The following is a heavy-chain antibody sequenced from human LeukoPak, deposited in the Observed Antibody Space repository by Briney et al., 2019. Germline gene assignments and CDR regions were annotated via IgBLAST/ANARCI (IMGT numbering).Heavy chain of an antibody. J-gene: IGHJ4*02. CDR1: GGTFSSYA. Sequence: SSVKVSCKASGGTFSSYAISWVRQAPGQGLEWMGGIIPIFGTANYAQKFQGRVTITTDESTSTAYMELSSLRSEDTAVYYCARVYYDSSGYYYGGYFDYWGQGTLVTVSS. V-gene: IGHV1-69*05. D-gene: IGHD3-22*01. CDR2: IIPIFGTA. CDR3: ARVYYDSSGYYYGGYFDY.